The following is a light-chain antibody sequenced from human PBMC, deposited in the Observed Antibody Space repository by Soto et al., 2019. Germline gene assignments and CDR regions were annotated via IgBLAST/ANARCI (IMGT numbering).Light chain of an antibody. CDR1: SSNIGAGFD. J-gene: IGLJ1*01. V-gene: IGLV1-40*01. CDR2: ANN. CDR3: QSYDTSLSARYV. Sequence: QSVLTQPPSVSGAPGQRVTISCTGSSSNIGAGFDVHWYQQLPGIAPKLLIYANNNQPSGVPDRFSGSKSGTSASLAITGLQAEDEADYYCQSYDTSLSARYVFGTGTKLTVL.